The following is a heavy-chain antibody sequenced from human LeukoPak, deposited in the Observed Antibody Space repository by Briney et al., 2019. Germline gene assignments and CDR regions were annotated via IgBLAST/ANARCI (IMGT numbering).Heavy chain of an antibody. V-gene: IGHV3-11*01. J-gene: IGHJ4*02. CDR2: TSSSGSTI. CDR3: AFTNYYDSSGYGDY. CDR1: GFTFSDYY. Sequence: GGSLRLSCAASGFTFSDYYMSWIRQAPGKGLEWVSYTSSSGSTIYYADSVKGRFTISRDNAKNSLYLQMNSLRAEDTAVYYCAFTNYYDSSGYGDYWGQGTLVTVSS. D-gene: IGHD3-22*01.